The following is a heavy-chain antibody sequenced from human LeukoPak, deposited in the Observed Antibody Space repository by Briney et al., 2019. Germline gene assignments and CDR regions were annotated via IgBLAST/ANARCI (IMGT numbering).Heavy chain of an antibody. Sequence: ASVKVSCKASGYTFTSYGISWVRQAAGQGLEWMGWISAYNGNTNYAQKLQGRVTMTTDTSTSTAYMELRSLRSDDTAVYYCARGPNYDVLTGYPNYYYYYGMDVWGQGTTVTVSS. CDR3: ARGPNYDVLTGYPNYYYYYGMDV. J-gene: IGHJ6*02. D-gene: IGHD3-9*01. CDR2: ISAYNGNT. CDR1: GYTFTSYG. V-gene: IGHV1-18*01.